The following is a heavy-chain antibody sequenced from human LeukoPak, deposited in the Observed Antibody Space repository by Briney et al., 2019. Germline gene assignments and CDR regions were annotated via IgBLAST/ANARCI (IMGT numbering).Heavy chain of an antibody. CDR2: INGDESRT. Sequence: GGSLRLSCAASGSTFSSYWMHWVRQGPGKGLVWVARINGDESRTTYADSVRHRFTISRDNAKNTLYLQMNSLRAEDTAVYYCVRGQLERPFDFYYGMDVWGKGTTVTVSS. CDR1: GSTFSSYW. J-gene: IGHJ6*04. CDR3: VRGQLERPFDFYYGMDV. D-gene: IGHD1-1*01. V-gene: IGHV3-74*01.